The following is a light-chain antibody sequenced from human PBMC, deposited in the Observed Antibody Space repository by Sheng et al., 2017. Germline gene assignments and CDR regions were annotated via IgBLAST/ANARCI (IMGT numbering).Light chain of an antibody. V-gene: IGLV1-47*01. J-gene: IGLJ3*02. Sequence: QSVLTQPPSASGTPGQRVTISCSGSSSTIGSLYVYWYQQLPGTAPKLLMYRNNQRPFGVPDRFSGSKSGTSASLAISGLRSEDEADYYCSSYTSSSTLVVFGGGTKLTVL. CDR3: SSYTSSSTLVV. CDR2: RNN. CDR1: SSTIGSLY.